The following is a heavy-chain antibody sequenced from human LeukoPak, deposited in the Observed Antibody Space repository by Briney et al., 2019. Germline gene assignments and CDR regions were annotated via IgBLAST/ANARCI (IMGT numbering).Heavy chain of an antibody. Sequence: GGSLRLSCAASGFTFGDYYMSWIHQAPGKGLEWVSYISSSSSYTNYADSVKGRFTISRDNAKNSLYLQMNSLRAEDTAVYYCARTRGDYGDYNWFDPWGHGTLVTVSS. V-gene: IGHV3-11*06. CDR3: ARTRGDYGDYNWFDP. J-gene: IGHJ5*02. CDR1: GFTFGDYY. D-gene: IGHD4-17*01. CDR2: ISSSSSYT.